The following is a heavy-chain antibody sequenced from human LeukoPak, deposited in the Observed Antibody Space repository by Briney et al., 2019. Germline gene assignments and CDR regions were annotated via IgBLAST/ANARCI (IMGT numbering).Heavy chain of an antibody. Sequence: PGGSLRLSCAASGFTFSSYGMYWVRQAPGKGLEWVALIWYDGSNKYYADSVKGRFTISRDNAKNSLYLQMNSLRAEDTAVYYCAREWGYCSGGRCFSDYWGQGTLVTVSS. D-gene: IGHD2-15*01. CDR3: AREWGYCSGGRCFSDY. CDR1: GFTFSSYG. V-gene: IGHV3-33*07. CDR2: IWYDGSNK. J-gene: IGHJ4*02.